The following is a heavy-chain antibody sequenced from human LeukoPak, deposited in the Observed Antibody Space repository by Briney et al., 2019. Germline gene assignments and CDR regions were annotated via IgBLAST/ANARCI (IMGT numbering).Heavy chain of an antibody. CDR1: GGSVSNSY. D-gene: IGHD2-21*01. Sequence: SETLSLTCTVSGGSVSNSYWSWIRQPPGKGLEWIGYIYYTGDSNYNPSLKSRVAISLDTSKNQLSLNLRSVTAADTAVYYCARHEFASPFDSWGQGTLVTVSS. V-gene: IGHV4-59*08. J-gene: IGHJ4*02. CDR3: ARHEFASPFDS. CDR2: IYYTGDS.